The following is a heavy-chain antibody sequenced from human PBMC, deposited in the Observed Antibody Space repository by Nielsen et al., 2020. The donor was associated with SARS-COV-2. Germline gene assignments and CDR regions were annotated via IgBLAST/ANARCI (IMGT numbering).Heavy chain of an antibody. CDR3: ARAVDTAVGSYYYSHYGMDV. CDR1: GFSFSTYW. V-gene: IGHV3-74*01. Sequence: GESLKISCAASGFSFSTYWMHWVRQAPGKGLVWVSRINQDGSTTNYGDSVQGRFTISRNNARNTLYLQLNGLRADDTAIYYCARAVDTAVGSYYYSHYGMDVWGQGTTVTVSS. CDR2: INQDGSTT. D-gene: IGHD5-18*01. J-gene: IGHJ6*02.